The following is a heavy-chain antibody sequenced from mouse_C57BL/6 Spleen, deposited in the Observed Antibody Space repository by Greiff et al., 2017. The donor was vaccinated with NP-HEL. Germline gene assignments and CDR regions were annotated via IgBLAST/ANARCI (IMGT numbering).Heavy chain of an antibody. CDR2: IWSGGST. D-gene: IGHD2-3*01. V-gene: IGHV2-2*01. J-gene: IGHJ4*01. Sequence: QVQLKESGPGLVQPSQSLSITCTVSGFSLTSYGVHWVRQSPGKGLEWLGVIWSGGSTDYNAAFISRLSISKDNSKSQVFFKMNSLQADDTAIYYCARKRDGYYHYYAMDYWGQGTSVTVSS. CDR3: ARKRDGYYHYYAMDY. CDR1: GFSLTSYG.